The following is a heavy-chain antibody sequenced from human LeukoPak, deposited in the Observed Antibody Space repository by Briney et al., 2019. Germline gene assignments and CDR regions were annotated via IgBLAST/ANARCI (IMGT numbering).Heavy chain of an antibody. Sequence: ASVKVSCKASGYTFTGYYMYWVRQAPGQGLEWMGWINPNSGGTNYAQKFQGRVTMTRDTSISTDYMELSRLRSDDTAVYYCARARLLKDFWSGYYPFDYWGQGTLVTVSS. CDR3: ARARLLKDFWSGYYPFDY. D-gene: IGHD3-3*01. V-gene: IGHV1-2*02. CDR2: INPNSGGT. CDR1: GYTFTGYY. J-gene: IGHJ4*02.